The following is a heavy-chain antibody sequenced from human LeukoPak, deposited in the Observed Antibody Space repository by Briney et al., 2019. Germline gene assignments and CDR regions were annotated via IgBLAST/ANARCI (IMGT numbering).Heavy chain of an antibody. J-gene: IGHJ4*02. CDR2: INHSGST. CDR1: GGSFSGYY. D-gene: IGHD1-26*01. V-gene: IGHV4-34*01. CDR3: ARQARPLLYRFLDY. Sequence: KPSETLSLTCAVYGGSFSGYYWSWIRQPPGKGLEWIGEINHSGSTNYNPSLKSRVTISVDTSKNQFSLKLSSVTAADTAVYYCARQARPLLYRFLDYWGQGTLVTVSS.